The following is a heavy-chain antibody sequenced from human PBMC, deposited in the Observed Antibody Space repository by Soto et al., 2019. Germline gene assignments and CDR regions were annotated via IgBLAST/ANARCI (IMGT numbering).Heavy chain of an antibody. D-gene: IGHD1-26*01. CDR1: GYSFTGLD. J-gene: IGHJ4*02. CDR2: MQTSSGRT. V-gene: IGHV1-8*01. Sequence: ASVKVSCKASGYSFTGLDINWVRQTKGQRLEWMGSMQTSSGRTGYAQKFQGRVTMTRDTSINTAYMELSSLTSDDTAFYYCARGVTAGVDYWGQGTLVTVSS. CDR3: ARGVTAGVDY.